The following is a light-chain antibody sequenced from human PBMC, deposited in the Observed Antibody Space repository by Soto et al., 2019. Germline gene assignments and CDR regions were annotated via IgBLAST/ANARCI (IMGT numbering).Light chain of an antibody. V-gene: IGKV1-5*03. CDR3: QKYNSAPLT. J-gene: IGKJ4*01. CDR2: KAS. Sequence: DIQMNQSPSTLSASVGDRVTITCRASQSISSWLAWYQQKPGKAPKLLIYKASSLESGVPSRFSGSGSGTEFTLTISSLQPDDVAAYYCQKYNSAPLTFGGGTKVDIK. CDR1: QSISSW.